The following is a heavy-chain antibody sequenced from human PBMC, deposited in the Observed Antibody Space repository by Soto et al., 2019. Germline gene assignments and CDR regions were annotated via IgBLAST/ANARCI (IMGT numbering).Heavy chain of an antibody. CDR2: IYYSGST. CDR3: AGGVRYYDSSGYYAGDAFDI. Sequence: SETLSLTCTVSGGSISSYYWSWIRQPPGKGLEWIGYIYYSGSTNYNPSLKSRVTISVDTSKNQFSLKLSSVTAADTAVYYCAGGVRYYDSSGYYAGDAFDIWGQGTMVTVS. J-gene: IGHJ3*02. CDR1: GGSISSYY. V-gene: IGHV4-59*01. D-gene: IGHD3-22*01.